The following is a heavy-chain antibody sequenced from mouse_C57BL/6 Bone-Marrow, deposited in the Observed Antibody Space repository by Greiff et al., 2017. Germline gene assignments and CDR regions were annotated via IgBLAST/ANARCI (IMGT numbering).Heavy chain of an antibody. CDR3: ARCPAGTGYFGV. J-gene: IGHJ1*03. Sequence: QVQLQQSGPELVKPGASVKISCKASGYAFSSSWMNWVKQRPGKGLEWIGRISPGDGDTNYNGKLKGKATLTADKSSSTAYMQLSSLTSEDSAVYFGARCPAGTGYFGVWGTATTVTVSS. D-gene: IGHD4-1*01. CDR1: GYAFSSSW. CDR2: ISPGDGDT. V-gene: IGHV1-82*01.